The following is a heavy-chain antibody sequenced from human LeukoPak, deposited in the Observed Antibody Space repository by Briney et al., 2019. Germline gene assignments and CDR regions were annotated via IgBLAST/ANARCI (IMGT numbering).Heavy chain of an antibody. D-gene: IGHD3-3*01. CDR3: ARGRHYDFWSGYYFDY. J-gene: IGHJ4*02. V-gene: IGHV3-66*01. Sequence: GGPLRLSCAASGFTVSSNYMSWVRQAPGKGLEWVSVIYSGGSTYYADSVKGRFTISRDNSKNTLYLQMNSLRAEDTAVYYCARGRHYDFWSGYYFDYWGQGTLVTVSS. CDR2: IYSGGST. CDR1: GFTVSSNY.